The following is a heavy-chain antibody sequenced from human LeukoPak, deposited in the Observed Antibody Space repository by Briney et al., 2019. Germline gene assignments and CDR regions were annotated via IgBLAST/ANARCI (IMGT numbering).Heavy chain of an antibody. V-gene: IGHV3-21*04. CDR1: GFTFSSYS. D-gene: IGHD6-19*01. J-gene: IGHJ4*02. CDR2: ISSRSSYI. CDR3: AKDRGRAVAGSEFDY. Sequence: GGSLRLSCAASGFTFSSYSMNWVRQAPGKGLEWVSSISSRSSYIYYADSVKGRFTISRDNSKNTLYLEMNSLRAEDTALYYCAKDRGRAVAGSEFDYWGQGTLVTVSS.